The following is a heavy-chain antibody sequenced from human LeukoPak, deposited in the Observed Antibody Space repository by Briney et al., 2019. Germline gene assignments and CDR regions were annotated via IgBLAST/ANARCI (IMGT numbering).Heavy chain of an antibody. CDR1: GFTFSSYA. Sequence: PGGSLRLSCAASGFTFSSYAMSWVRQAPGKGLEWVSAISGSGGSTYYADSVKGRFTISRDNSKNTLYLQMNSLRAEDTAVYFCAKDSQDYGDYINWFDPWGQRTLVTVSS. CDR3: AKDSQDYGDYINWFDP. D-gene: IGHD4-17*01. V-gene: IGHV3-23*01. J-gene: IGHJ5*02. CDR2: ISGSGGST.